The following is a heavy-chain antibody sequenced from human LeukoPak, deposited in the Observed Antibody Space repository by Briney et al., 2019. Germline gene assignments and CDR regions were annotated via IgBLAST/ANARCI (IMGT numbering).Heavy chain of an antibody. V-gene: IGHV1-69*05. CDR2: IIPIFGTA. Sequence: GSSVKVSCKASGGTFSSCAISWVRQAPGQGLEWMGGIIPIFGTANYAQKFQGRVTITTDESTSTAYMELSSLRSEDTAVYYCARDSYSSGWLYYFDYWGQGTLVTVSS. D-gene: IGHD6-19*01. J-gene: IGHJ4*02. CDR3: ARDSYSSGWLYYFDY. CDR1: GGTFSSCA.